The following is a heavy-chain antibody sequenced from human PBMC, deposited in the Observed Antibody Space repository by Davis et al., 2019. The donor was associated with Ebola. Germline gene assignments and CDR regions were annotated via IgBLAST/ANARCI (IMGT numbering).Heavy chain of an antibody. CDR1: GFAFSNYW. Sequence: GGSLRLSCAASGFAFSNYWMSWVRQAPGKGLEWVSGISGSGSNTYYADSVKGRFTISRDNSKNTLYLQMNSPRADDTAVYYCAKDRGGYCTGVSCFIDHWGQGTLVTVSS. D-gene: IGHD2-15*01. CDR3: AKDRGGYCTGVSCFIDH. J-gene: IGHJ4*02. V-gene: IGHV3-23*01. CDR2: ISGSGSNT.